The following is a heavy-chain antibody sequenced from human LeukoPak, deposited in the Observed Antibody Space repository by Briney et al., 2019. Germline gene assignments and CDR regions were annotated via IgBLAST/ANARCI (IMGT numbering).Heavy chain of an antibody. J-gene: IGHJ4*02. V-gene: IGHV1-46*01. CDR2: INPSGGRT. CDR1: GYTFTSYY. CDR3: ARRGLDY. Sequence: ASVKVSCKASGYTFTSYYIYWMRQAHGHGLDWMGIINPSGGRTNYAHKFQGRVTMTTDTSTSTAYMELRSLRSDDTAVYYCARRGLDYWGQGTLVTVSS.